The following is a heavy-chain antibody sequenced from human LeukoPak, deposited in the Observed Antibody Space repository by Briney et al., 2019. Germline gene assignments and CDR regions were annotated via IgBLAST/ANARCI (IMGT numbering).Heavy chain of an antibody. Sequence: SETLSLTCTVSGYSISSGYYWGWIRQPPGKGLEWIGSIYHSGSTYYNPSLKSRVTISVDTSKNQFSLKLSSVTAADTAVNYCARSSEGRYYYDSSGFSYYYYYMDVWGKGTTVTISS. V-gene: IGHV4-38-2*02. CDR2: IYHSGST. D-gene: IGHD3-22*01. CDR3: ARSSEGRYYYDSSGFSYYYYYMDV. CDR1: GYSISSGYY. J-gene: IGHJ6*03.